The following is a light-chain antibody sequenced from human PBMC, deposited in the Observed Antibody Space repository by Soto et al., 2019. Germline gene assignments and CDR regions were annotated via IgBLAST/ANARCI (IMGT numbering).Light chain of an antibody. CDR3: MQSIQIPPT. CDR2: EVS. J-gene: IGKJ5*01. V-gene: IGKV2D-29*01. Sequence: EIVMTQSPLSLSATPGQPASISCKSSQILLHSNGKTYLYWYVQKSGQPPKLLIYEVSNRFSGVPDRFSGSGSGTDFTLKISRVEAEDVGVYYCMQSIQIPPTFGQGTRLEIK. CDR1: QILLHSNGKTY.